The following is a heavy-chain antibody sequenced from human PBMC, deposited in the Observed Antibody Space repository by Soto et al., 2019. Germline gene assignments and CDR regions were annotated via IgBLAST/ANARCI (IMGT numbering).Heavy chain of an antibody. D-gene: IGHD4-17*01. CDR1: GFTFSSYG. Sequence: QVQLVESGGGVVQPGRSLRLSCAASGFTFSSYGMHWVRQAPGKGLEWVAVISYDGSNKYYADSVKGRFTISRDNSKNTLYLQMNSLRAEDTAVYYCAKDRGAGYGDHPGYWGQGTLVTVSS. V-gene: IGHV3-30*18. CDR2: ISYDGSNK. CDR3: AKDRGAGYGDHPGY. J-gene: IGHJ4*02.